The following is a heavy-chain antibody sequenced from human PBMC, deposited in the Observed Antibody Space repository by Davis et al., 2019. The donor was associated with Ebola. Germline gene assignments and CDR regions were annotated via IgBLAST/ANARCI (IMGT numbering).Heavy chain of an antibody. CDR1: GFTFSSYG. CDR3: AKDLGDWWYSSGWYGVDY. Sequence: PGGSLRLSCAASGFTFSSYGMHWVRQAPGKGLEWVAVIWYDGSNKYYADSVKGRFTISRDNSKNTLYLQMNSLRAEDTAVYYCAKDLGDWWYSSGWYGVDYWGQGTLVTVSS. D-gene: IGHD6-19*01. CDR2: IWYDGSNK. V-gene: IGHV3-30*02. J-gene: IGHJ4*02.